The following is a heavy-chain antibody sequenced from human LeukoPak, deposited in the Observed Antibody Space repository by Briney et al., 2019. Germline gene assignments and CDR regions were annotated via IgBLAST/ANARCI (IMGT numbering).Heavy chain of an antibody. CDR1: GFTFSSYS. V-gene: IGHV3-21*01. CDR2: ISSSSSYI. D-gene: IGHD6-13*01. CDR3: ARDPPSSWGLYYGMDV. Sequence: GGSLSLSCAASGFTFSSYSMNWVRQAPGKGLELVSSISSSSSYIYYADSVKGRFTISRDNAKNSLYLQMNSLRAEDTAVYYCARDPPSSWGLYYGMDVWGQGTTVTVSS. J-gene: IGHJ6*02.